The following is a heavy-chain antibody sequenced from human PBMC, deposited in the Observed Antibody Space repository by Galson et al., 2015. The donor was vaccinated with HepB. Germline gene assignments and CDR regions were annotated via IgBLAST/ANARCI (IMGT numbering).Heavy chain of an antibody. CDR3: ARVMSPFSIDLVFDY. J-gene: IGHJ4*02. V-gene: IGHV3-23*01. Sequence: SLRLSCAASGFTVSSSYMGWVRQAPGKGLEWVSGNSGSDDRTFYADSVKGRFTISRDTSKNTLYLQMSSLRAEDTAVYYCARVMSPFSIDLVFDYWGQGTLVTVSS. D-gene: IGHD6-6*01. CDR1: GFTVSSSY. CDR2: NSGSDDRT.